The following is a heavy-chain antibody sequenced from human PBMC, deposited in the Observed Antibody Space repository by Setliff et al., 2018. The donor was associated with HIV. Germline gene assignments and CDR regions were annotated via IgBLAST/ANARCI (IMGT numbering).Heavy chain of an antibody. D-gene: IGHD3-9*01. CDR1: GYSISRDFY. J-gene: IGHJ4*02. CDR2: IYHSGST. V-gene: IGHV4-38-2*01. CDR3: ARGFRYEGAFDY. Sequence: SETLSLTCAVSGYSISRDFYWGWIRQPPGKGLEWIGGIYHSGSTYYNPSLRSRVTISVDTSKNQFSLKVNSVTAADTAVYFCARGFRYEGAFDYWGQGTLVTVSS.